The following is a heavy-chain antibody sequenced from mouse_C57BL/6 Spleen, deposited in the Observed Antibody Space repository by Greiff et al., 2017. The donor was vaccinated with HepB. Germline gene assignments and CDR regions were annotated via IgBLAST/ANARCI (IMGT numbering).Heavy chain of an antibody. J-gene: IGHJ4*01. D-gene: IGHD2-5*01. Sequence: QVQLQQPGAELVMPGASVKLSCKASGYTFTSYWMHWVKQRPGQGLEWIGEIDPYDSYTNYTQKFKGKSTLTVDKSSSTAYMQLSSRTSEDSAVYYCARGSNYGGEFAMDYGGQGTSVTVSS. V-gene: IGHV1-69*01. CDR1: GYTFTSYW. CDR2: IDPYDSYT. CDR3: ARGSNYGGEFAMDY.